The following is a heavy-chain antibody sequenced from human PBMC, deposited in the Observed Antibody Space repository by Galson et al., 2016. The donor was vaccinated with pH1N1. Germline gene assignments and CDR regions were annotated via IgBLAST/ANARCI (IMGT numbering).Heavy chain of an antibody. J-gene: IGHJ4*02. CDR2: SYYSVRT. Sequence: SETLPLTCGVSGFSVSSGYYWGWIRQPPGKGLEWLGSSYYSVRTYYNPSLRSRVAISVDTSKNQISLKLTSVTAADRAVYYCARMARIRGPDSEYYFDYWSQGILVTVSS. V-gene: IGHV4-38-2*01. CDR1: GFSVSSGYY. D-gene: IGHD1-14*01. CDR3: ARMARIRGPDSEYYFDY.